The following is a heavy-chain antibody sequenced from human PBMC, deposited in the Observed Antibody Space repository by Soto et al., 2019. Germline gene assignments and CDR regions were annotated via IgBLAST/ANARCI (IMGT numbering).Heavy chain of an antibody. J-gene: IGHJ4*02. Sequence: QVQLVQSGAEVKKPGASVKVSCKASGYTFTSYGISWVRQAPGQGLEWMGWISAYNGNTNYAQKLQGRVTMTTDTSTSTAYMELRSLRSDDTAVYYCARDRPLSYYYASSGSKIIDYWGQGTLVTVSS. CDR1: GYTFTSYG. D-gene: IGHD3-22*01. CDR3: ARDRPLSYYYASSGSKIIDY. V-gene: IGHV1-18*01. CDR2: ISAYNGNT.